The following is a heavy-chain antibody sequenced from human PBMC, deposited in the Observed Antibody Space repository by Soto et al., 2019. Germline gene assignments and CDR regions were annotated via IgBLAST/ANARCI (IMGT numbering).Heavy chain of an antibody. CDR2: ISYDGSNK. CDR1: GFTFSSYA. CDR3: ARATVAGDLDY. Sequence: QVQLVESGGGVVQPGRSLRLSCAASGFTFSSYAMHWVRQAPSKGLEWVAVISYDGSNKYYADSVKGRFTISRDNSKNTLYLQMNSLRAEDTAVYYCARATVAGDLDYWGQGTLVTVSS. V-gene: IGHV3-30-3*01. D-gene: IGHD6-19*01. J-gene: IGHJ4*02.